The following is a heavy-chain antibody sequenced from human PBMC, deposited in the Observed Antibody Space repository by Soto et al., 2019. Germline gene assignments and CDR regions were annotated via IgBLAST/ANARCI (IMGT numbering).Heavy chain of an antibody. CDR2: IPYDGSNK. CDR3: ARGRDYLGGDFDY. J-gene: IGHJ4*02. Sequence: QVQLVESGGGVVQPGRSLRLSCTASGFTFSNYGMHWVRQAPGKGLKWVAVIPYDGSNKYYADSVKGRFTISRDNSKNTLYLQMNSLRAEDTAVYYCARGRDYLGGDFDYWGQGTLVTVSS. CDR1: GFTFSNYG. D-gene: IGHD3-16*01. V-gene: IGHV3-30-3*01.